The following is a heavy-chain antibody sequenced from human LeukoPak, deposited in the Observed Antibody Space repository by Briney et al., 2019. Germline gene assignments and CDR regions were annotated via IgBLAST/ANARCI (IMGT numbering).Heavy chain of an antibody. D-gene: IGHD2-15*01. J-gene: IGHJ4*02. CDR2: IYYSGST. V-gene: IGHV4-59*01. CDR1: GGSISSCY. CDR3: ARVDCSGGSCYPNTGYFDY. Sequence: PSETLSLTCTVSGGSISSCYWSWIRQPPGKGLEWIGYIYYSGSTNYNPSLKSRVTISVDTSKNQFSLKLSSVTAADTAVYYCARVDCSGGSCYPNTGYFDYWGQGTLVTVSS.